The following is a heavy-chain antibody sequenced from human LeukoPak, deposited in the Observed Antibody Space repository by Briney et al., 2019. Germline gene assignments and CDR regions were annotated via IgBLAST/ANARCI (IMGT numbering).Heavy chain of an antibody. D-gene: IGHD6-19*01. CDR2: ISSSGSTI. V-gene: IGHV3-11*01. CDR1: GFTFSDYY. J-gene: IGHJ3*02. Sequence: PGGSLRLSCAASGFTFSDYYMSWIRQAPGKGLEWVSYISSSGSTIYYADSVKGRFTISRGNAKNSLYLQMNSLRAEDTAVYYCARDGEQWPTLNAFDIWGQGTMVTVSS. CDR3: ARDGEQWPTLNAFDI.